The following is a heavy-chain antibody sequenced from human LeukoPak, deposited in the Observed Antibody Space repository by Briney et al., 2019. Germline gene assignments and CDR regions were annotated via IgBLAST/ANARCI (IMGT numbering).Heavy chain of an antibody. D-gene: IGHD2-21*02. J-gene: IGHJ4*02. CDR3: ARGDRGDNCYVLDY. CDR2: IYSSGST. CDR1: GFTVNDNY. V-gene: IGHV3-66*02. Sequence: GGSLRLSCVASGFTVNDNYMYWVRQAPGKGLEWVSVIYSSGSTKYADFVKGRFTVSRDMSKNTLYLQMNSLSPEDTAVYYCARGDRGDNCYVLDYWGQGTLVTVSS.